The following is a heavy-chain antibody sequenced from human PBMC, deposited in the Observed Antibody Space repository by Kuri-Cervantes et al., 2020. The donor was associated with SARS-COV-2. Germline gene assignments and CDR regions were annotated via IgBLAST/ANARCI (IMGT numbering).Heavy chain of an antibody. D-gene: IGHD3-3*02. V-gene: IGHV3-49*04. CDR3: TSEGFVSITLNGGFDY. CDR2: IRSKAYGGTT. J-gene: IGHJ4*02. Sequence: GGSLRLSCTASGFTFGDYAMSWVRQAPGKGLEWVGFIRSKAYGGTTEYAASVKGRFTISRDDSKSIAYLQMNSLKSEDTAVYYCTSEGFVSITLNGGFDYWGQGTLVTVSS. CDR1: GFTFGDYA.